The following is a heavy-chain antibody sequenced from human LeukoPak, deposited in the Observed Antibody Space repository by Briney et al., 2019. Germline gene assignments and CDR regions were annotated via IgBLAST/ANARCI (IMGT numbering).Heavy chain of an antibody. D-gene: IGHD4-23*01. V-gene: IGHV4-31*03. CDR2: IYYSGTT. CDR1: GGSISSGGYY. CDR3: ARDRGGNSEFWFDP. Sequence: KPSETLSLTCTVSGGSISSGGYYWSWIPQHPGKGLEWIGYIYYSGTTYYNSSLKSRVTISVDTSKNQFSLKLSSVTAADTAVYYCARDRGGNSEFWFDPWGQGTLVTVSS. J-gene: IGHJ5*02.